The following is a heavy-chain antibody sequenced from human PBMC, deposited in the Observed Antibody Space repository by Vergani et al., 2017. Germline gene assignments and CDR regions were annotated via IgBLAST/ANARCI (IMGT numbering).Heavy chain of an antibody. CDR2: IYYSGST. Sequence: QLQLQESGPGLVKPSETLSLTCTVSGGSISSSSYYWGWIRQPPGKGLEWIGSIYYSGSTYYNPSLKSRVTISVDTSKNQFSLKLSSVTAADTAVYYCARDYGYYYDSSGYLPGRDWGQGTLVTVSS. CDR1: GGSISSSSYY. V-gene: IGHV4-39*07. J-gene: IGHJ4*02. D-gene: IGHD3-22*01. CDR3: ARDYGYYYDSSGYLPGRD.